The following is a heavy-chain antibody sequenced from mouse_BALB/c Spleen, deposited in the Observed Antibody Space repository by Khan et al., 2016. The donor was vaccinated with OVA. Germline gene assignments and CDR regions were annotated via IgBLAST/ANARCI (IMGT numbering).Heavy chain of an antibody. V-gene: IGHV5-17*02. J-gene: IGHJ3*01. D-gene: IGHD4-1*01. CDR1: GFTFSSFG. CDR2: ISSDSYTI. CDR3: ARGNWACVAY. Sequence: EVELVESGGGLVQPGGSRKLSCAASGFTFSSFGMHWVRQAPEKGLEWVAYISSDSYTIYYADTVKGRFTISRDNPRKTLFLQMTSLGSEDTAMYYGARGNWACVAYWGQGTLVTGSA.